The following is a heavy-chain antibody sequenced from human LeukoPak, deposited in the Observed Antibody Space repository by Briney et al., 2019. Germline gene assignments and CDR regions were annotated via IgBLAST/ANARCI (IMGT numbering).Heavy chain of an antibody. J-gene: IGHJ4*02. CDR1: GFSFHDFA. CDR3: AKDPDYYYDSGGYYFDS. Sequence: PGRSLRLSCAVSGFSFHDFAMHWVRQVPGKGLEWVSGISWNSGSIGYADSVKGRFTISRDNAKNSLYLLMNSLTNEDTALYYCAKDPDYYYDSGGYYFDSWGQGTLVTVSS. D-gene: IGHD3-22*01. V-gene: IGHV3-9*01. CDR2: ISWNSGSI.